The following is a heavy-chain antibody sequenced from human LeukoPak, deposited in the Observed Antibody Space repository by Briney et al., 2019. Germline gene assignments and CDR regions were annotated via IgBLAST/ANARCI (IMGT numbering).Heavy chain of an antibody. CDR1: GGSISSGGYY. J-gene: IGHJ6*04. Sequence: SETLSLTCTVSGGSISSGGYYWSWIRQHPGKGLEWIVYIYYSGSTYYNPSLKSRATISVDTSKNQYPLKLSSVTAADTAVYYCARDRKFGGGSCCYGMDVWGKGTTVTVSS. CDR2: IYYSGST. V-gene: IGHV4-31*03. D-gene: IGHD2-15*01. CDR3: ARDRKFGGGSCCYGMDV.